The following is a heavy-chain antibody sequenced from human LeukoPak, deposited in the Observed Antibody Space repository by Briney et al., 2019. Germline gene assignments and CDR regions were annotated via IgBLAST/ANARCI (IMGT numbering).Heavy chain of an antibody. CDR3: ARGGTSSIVAGRPYPQYYFDY. J-gene: IGHJ4*02. CDR2: INSDGSTT. Sequence: GGSLRLSCAASGFTFSGYWMHWVRQEPGKGLVWVSRINSDGSTTSYADSVKGRFTISRDNAENTLYLQMNSLRAEDTAVYYCARGGTSSIVAGRPYPQYYFDYWGQGTLVTVSS. CDR1: GFTFSGYW. V-gene: IGHV3-74*01. D-gene: IGHD6-19*01.